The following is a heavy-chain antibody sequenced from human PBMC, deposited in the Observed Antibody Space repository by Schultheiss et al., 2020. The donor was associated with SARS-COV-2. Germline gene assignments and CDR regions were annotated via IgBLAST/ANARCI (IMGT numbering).Heavy chain of an antibody. J-gene: IGHJ6*02. V-gene: IGHV2-26*01. D-gene: IGHD6-6*01. CDR3: AHEQLVVNYYCGMDV. CDR2: IFSNDEK. CDR1: GFSLSNARMG. Sequence: SGPTLVKPTETLTLTCTVSGFSLSNARMGVSWIRQPPGKALEWLAHIFSNDEKSYSTSLKSRLTISKDTSKSQVVLTMTNMDPVDTATYYCAHEQLVVNYYCGMDVWGQGTTVTVSS.